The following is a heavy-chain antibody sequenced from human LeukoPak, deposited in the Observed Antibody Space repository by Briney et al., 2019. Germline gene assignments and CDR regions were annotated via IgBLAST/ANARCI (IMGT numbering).Heavy chain of an antibody. Sequence: GGSLRLSCAASGFTFSSYSMNWVRQAPGKGLEWVSSISSSSSYIYYADSVKGRFTISRDNAKNSLYLQMNSLRAGDTAVYYCAREIANYGMDVWGQGTTVTVSS. V-gene: IGHV3-21*01. CDR1: GFTFSSYS. CDR2: ISSSSSYI. CDR3: AREIANYGMDV. J-gene: IGHJ6*02.